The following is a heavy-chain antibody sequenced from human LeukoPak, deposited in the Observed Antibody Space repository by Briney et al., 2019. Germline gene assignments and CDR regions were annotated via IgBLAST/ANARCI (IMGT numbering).Heavy chain of an antibody. Sequence: GGSLRLSCAASGFTFDDYAMHWVRQSPGKGLQWVSFISWDSRSVYYADSVKGRFAISRDNNKKSVFLQMNSLTAEDTAFYYCARDSQDCSASTCYFDYWGQGTLVTVSA. CDR2: ISWDSRSV. CDR1: GFTFDDYA. J-gene: IGHJ4*02. D-gene: IGHD2-15*01. CDR3: ARDSQDCSASTCYFDY. V-gene: IGHV3-43D*03.